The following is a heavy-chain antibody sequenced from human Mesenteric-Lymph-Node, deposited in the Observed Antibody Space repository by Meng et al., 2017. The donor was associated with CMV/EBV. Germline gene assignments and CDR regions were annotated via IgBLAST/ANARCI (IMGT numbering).Heavy chain of an antibody. V-gene: IGHV1-18*01. J-gene: IGHJ4*02. Sequence: ASVKVSCKASGYTFTSYGISWVRQAPGQGLEWMGWISAYDGNTKYAQKFQGRVSMTTDTSTSTAYMELRSLRSEDTAMYYCVRADDQDFDSWGQGTLVTVSS. CDR1: GYTFTSYG. CDR3: VRADDQDFDS. D-gene: IGHD3-16*01. CDR2: ISAYDGNT.